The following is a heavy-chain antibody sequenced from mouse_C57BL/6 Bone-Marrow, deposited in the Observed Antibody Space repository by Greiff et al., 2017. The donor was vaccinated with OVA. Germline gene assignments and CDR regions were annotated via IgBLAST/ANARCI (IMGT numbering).Heavy chain of an antibody. CDR1: GYAFTNYL. Sequence: QVQLQQSGAELVRPGTSVKVSCKASGYAFTNYLIEWVKQRPGQGLEWIGVINPGSGGTNYNEKFKGKATLTADKSSSTAYMQLSSLTSEDSAVYFCARDDLSWFAYWGQGTLVTVSA. V-gene: IGHV1-54*01. D-gene: IGHD6-1*01. CDR2: INPGSGGT. J-gene: IGHJ3*01. CDR3: ARDDLSWFAY.